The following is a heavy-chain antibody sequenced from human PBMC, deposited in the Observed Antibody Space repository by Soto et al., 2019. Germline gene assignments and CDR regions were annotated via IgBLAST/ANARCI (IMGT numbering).Heavy chain of an antibody. J-gene: IGHJ4*02. V-gene: IGHV1-69*13. Sequence: SVKVSCKASGYTFTSYAISWVRQAPGQGLEWMGGIIPIFGTANYAQKFQGRVTITADESTSTAYMELSSLRSEDTAVYYCARGDYYDSSGYYYDVDYWGQGTLVTVSS. CDR2: IIPIFGTA. D-gene: IGHD3-22*01. CDR3: ARGDYYDSSGYYYDVDY. CDR1: GYTFTSYA.